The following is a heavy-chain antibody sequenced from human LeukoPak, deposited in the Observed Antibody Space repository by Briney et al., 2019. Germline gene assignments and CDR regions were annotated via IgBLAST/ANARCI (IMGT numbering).Heavy chain of an antibody. Sequence: ASVKVSCKASGYTFTCYYMHWVRQAPGQGLEWMGWINPNSGGTNYAQKFQGRVTMTRDTSISTAYMELSRLRSDDTAVYYCARWRYSYHGPCDYWGQGTLVTVSS. CDR1: GYTFTCYY. D-gene: IGHD5-18*01. CDR3: ARWRYSYHGPCDY. J-gene: IGHJ4*02. CDR2: INPNSGGT. V-gene: IGHV1-2*02.